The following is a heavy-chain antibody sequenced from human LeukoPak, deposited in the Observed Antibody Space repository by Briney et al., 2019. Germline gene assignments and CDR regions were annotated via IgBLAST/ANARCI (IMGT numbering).Heavy chain of an antibody. Sequence: ASVKVSCKASGYTFTSYAMHWVRQAPGQRLEWMGWINAGNGNTKYSQKFQGRVTITRDTSASTAYMELSSLRSEDTAVYYCARVEQYHYDSSGYGDAFDIWGQGTMVTVSS. V-gene: IGHV1-3*01. D-gene: IGHD3-22*01. CDR3: ARVEQYHYDSSGYGDAFDI. CDR2: INAGNGNT. J-gene: IGHJ3*02. CDR1: GYTFTSYA.